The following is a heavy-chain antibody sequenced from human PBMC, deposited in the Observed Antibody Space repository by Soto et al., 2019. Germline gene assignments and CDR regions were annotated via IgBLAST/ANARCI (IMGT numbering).Heavy chain of an antibody. CDR1: GDSISSSHW. D-gene: IGHD1-1*01. CDR3: ARQLERGDLPEGFDY. J-gene: IGHJ4*02. CDR2: IFHSGAT. V-gene: IGHV4-4*02. Sequence: QVQLQESGPGLVEPSGPLSLTCAVSGDSISSSHWWSWVRQPPGEGLEWIGEIFHSGATKYNPSLESRVTMSVDKSNNQLSLKLRSVTAADTAVYYCARQLERGDLPEGFDYWGQGTLVTVSS.